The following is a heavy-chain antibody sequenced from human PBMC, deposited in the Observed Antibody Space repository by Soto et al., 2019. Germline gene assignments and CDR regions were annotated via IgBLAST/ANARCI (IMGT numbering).Heavy chain of an antibody. V-gene: IGHV3-53*01. J-gene: IGHJ6*02. D-gene: IGHD3-10*01. Sequence: PGGSLRLSCTASGLSVRNNYMSWVRQAPGMGLEWVSVIYNDGTTYYADSVKGRFTLSRDTSKNTLSLQMDSLRAEDTAVYYCVRPLPSGRNYGMDVWGQGTTVTV. CDR3: VRPLPSGRNYGMDV. CDR1: GLSVRNNY. CDR2: IYNDGTT.